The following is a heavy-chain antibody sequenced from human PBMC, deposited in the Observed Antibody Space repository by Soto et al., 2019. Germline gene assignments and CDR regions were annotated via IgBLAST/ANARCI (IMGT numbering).Heavy chain of an antibody. CDR1: GGTFSGYT. Sequence: SVKVSCKASGGTFSGYTISWVRQAPGQGLEWMGRIIPILGIANYAQKFQGRVTITADKSTSTAYMELSSLRSEDTAVYYCARGGGIAVAGYYYYYYMDVWGKGTTVTVSS. J-gene: IGHJ6*03. CDR2: IIPILGIA. V-gene: IGHV1-69*02. D-gene: IGHD6-19*01. CDR3: ARGGGIAVAGYYYYYYMDV.